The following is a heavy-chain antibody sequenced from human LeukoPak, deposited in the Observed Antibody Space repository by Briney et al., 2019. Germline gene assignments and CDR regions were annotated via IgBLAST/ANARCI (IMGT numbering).Heavy chain of an antibody. CDR1: GFTVSSNY. D-gene: IGHD1-26*01. CDR2: IYSGGST. J-gene: IGHJ5*02. Sequence: RPGGSLRLSCAASGFTVSSNYMSWVRQAPGKGLEWVSVIYSGGSTYYADSVKGRFTISRDNSKNTLYLQMNSLRAEDTAVYYCARDMIVGATHWFDPWGQGTLVTVSS. V-gene: IGHV3-66*01. CDR3: ARDMIVGATHWFDP.